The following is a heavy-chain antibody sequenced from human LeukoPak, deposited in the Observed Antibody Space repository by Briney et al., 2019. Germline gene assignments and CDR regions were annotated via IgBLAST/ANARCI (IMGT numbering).Heavy chain of an antibody. CDR2: KSYDASNK. V-gene: IGHV3-30-3*01. CDR3: ARDPYDSSGYPMGY. CDR1: VFTFRSYA. Sequence: AGGSLRLSCAASVFTFRSYAAHGVRQAPGKGLEWGAGKSYDASNKYYADAVKGRFTIYRDNSKNTLSLQMNRLSAEDTAVYYCARDPYDSSGYPMGYWGQGTLVTVSS. D-gene: IGHD3-22*01. J-gene: IGHJ4*02.